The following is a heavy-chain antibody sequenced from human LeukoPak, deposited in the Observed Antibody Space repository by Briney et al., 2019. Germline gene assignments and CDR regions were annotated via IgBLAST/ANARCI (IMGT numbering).Heavy chain of an antibody. D-gene: IGHD3-22*01. Sequence: GGSLRLSCAASGFTFSSYAMHWVRQAPGRGLEWVTVISYDGSNGYYAGSVKGRFTISRDNSQNTLYVQMSSLRPEDTAVYYCARDLTDDSSGYLSDYFDYWGQGTLVTVSS. CDR1: GFTFSSYA. V-gene: IGHV3-30*04. J-gene: IGHJ4*02. CDR2: ISYDGSNG. CDR3: ARDLTDDSSGYLSDYFDY.